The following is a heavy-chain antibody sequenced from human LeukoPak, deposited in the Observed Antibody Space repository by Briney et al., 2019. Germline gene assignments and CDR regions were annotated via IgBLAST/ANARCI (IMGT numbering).Heavy chain of an antibody. D-gene: IGHD4-11*01. CDR1: GFIFSNYV. J-gene: IGHJ3*01. Sequence: GGSLRLSCVASGFIFSNYVMNWVRQAPGKGLECVSSISGSGTSTYYADSVKGRFSSSRDNSKNTLYLQMNSLRAEDTAIYYCANEYSKGDVWGQGTTVTVSS. V-gene: IGHV3-23*01. CDR3: ANEYSKGDV. CDR2: ISGSGTST.